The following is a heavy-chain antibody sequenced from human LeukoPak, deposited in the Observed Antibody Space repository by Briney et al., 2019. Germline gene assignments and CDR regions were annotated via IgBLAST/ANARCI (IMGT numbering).Heavy chain of an antibody. Sequence: GGSLRLSCAASGFTFSSYSMNWVRQAPGKGLESVSSISSSSSYIYYADSVKGRFTISRDNAKNSLYLQMNSLRAEDTAVYYCARELEWLLHEYYFDYWGQGTLVTVSS. CDR2: ISSSSSYI. V-gene: IGHV3-21*01. CDR3: ARELEWLLHEYYFDY. CDR1: GFTFSSYS. D-gene: IGHD3-3*01. J-gene: IGHJ4*02.